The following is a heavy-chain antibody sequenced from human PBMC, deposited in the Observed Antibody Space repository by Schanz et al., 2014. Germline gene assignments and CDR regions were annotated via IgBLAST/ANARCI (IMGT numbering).Heavy chain of an antibody. V-gene: IGHV1-46*03. J-gene: IGHJ4*02. CDR2: INPTGGST. Sequence: QVQLVQSGAEVKKPGASVKLSCKASGYTFTIYSMHWVRQAPGQGLEWMGMINPTGGSTKYAQKFQGRVTMTRDTSTSTVYMELSSLRSEDTGVYYCARSTPFDYWGQGTLVTVSS. CDR1: GYTFTIYS. D-gene: IGHD2-15*01. CDR3: ARSTPFDY.